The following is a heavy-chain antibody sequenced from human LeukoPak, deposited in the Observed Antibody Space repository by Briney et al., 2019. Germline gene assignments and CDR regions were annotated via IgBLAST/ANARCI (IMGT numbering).Heavy chain of an antibody. CDR3: ARHRYYYDSSGYSLYYYYMDV. Sequence: PSETLSLXCTVSGGSISSSSYYWGWIRQPPGKGLEWIGSIYYSGITYYNPSLKSRVTISVDTSKNQFSLKLSSVTAADTAVYYCARHRYYYDSSGYSLYYYYMDVWGKGTTVTVSS. V-gene: IGHV4-39*01. CDR1: GGSISSSSYY. CDR2: IYYSGIT. J-gene: IGHJ6*03. D-gene: IGHD3-22*01.